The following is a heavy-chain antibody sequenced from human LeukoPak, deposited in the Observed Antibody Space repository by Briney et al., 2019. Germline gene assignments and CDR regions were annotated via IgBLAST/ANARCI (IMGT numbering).Heavy chain of an antibody. J-gene: IGHJ5*02. D-gene: IGHD3-22*01. CDR2: ISSSSSYI. CDR1: GFTFSSYS. Sequence: GGSLRLSCAASGFTFSSYSMNWVRQAPGKGLEWVSSISSSSSYIYYADSVKGRFTISRDNAKNSLYLQMNSLRAEDTAVYYCARSSDYDCSGYYYPWGQGTLVTVSS. CDR3: ARSSDYDCSGYYYP. V-gene: IGHV3-21*01.